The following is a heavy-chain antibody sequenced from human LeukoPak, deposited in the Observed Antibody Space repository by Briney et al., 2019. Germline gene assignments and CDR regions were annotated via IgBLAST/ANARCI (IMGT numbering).Heavy chain of an antibody. V-gene: IGHV3-48*03. CDR2: ISTSGSTI. CDR3: ARDYLRAAAGTMK. Sequence: GGSLRLSCAASGFTFSNYEMNWVRQASGKGLEWVSYISTSGSTIYYADSVKGRFTISRDNAKNSLYLQMDSLRAEDTAVYYCARDYLRAAAGTMKWGQGTLVTVSS. CDR1: GFTFSNYE. D-gene: IGHD6-13*01. J-gene: IGHJ4*02.